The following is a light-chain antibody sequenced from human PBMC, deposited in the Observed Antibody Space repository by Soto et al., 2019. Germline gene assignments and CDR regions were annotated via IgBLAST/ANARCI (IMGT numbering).Light chain of an antibody. J-gene: IGLJ1*01. CDR3: SSYTSPSRYV. V-gene: IGLV2-18*02. CDR2: EVT. Sequence: QSVLTQPPSVSGSPGQSVTISCTGTSSDVGKYDRVSWYQQPPGTAPKLIIYEVTNRPSGVPARFSGSKSGNTASLTISGLQAEDEADYSCSSYTSPSRYVFGAGTKVTVL. CDR1: SSDVGKYDR.